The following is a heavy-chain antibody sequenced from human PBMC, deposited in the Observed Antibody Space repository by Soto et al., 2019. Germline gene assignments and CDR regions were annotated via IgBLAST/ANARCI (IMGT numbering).Heavy chain of an antibody. D-gene: IGHD5-18*01. CDR3: ARQGYSYGYDY. J-gene: IGHJ4*02. CDR2: IYPGDSDT. Sequence: GESLKISCQGSGNSFTTYWIAWVRQMPGKGLEWMGIIYPGDSDTRYSPSFQGQVTISADKSISTAYLQWSSLKASDTAMYYCARQGYSYGYDYWSQGTLVTVSS. V-gene: IGHV5-51*01. CDR1: GNSFTTYW.